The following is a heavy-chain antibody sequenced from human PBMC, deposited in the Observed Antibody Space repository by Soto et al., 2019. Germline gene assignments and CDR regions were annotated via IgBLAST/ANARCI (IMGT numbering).Heavy chain of an antibody. CDR3: ARRGYGLYFAY. Sequence: EVQLVESGGGLVQPGGSLRLSCAASGFTFSSYAMHWVRQAPGKGLEYVSVISGNGDSTYYANSVKGRFTISRDNSKNPLYLQMGGLRAEDMAVCYCARRGYGLYFAYWGQGTLVTVSS. V-gene: IGHV3-64*01. CDR2: ISGNGDST. CDR1: GFTFSSYA. D-gene: IGHD3-10*01. J-gene: IGHJ4*02.